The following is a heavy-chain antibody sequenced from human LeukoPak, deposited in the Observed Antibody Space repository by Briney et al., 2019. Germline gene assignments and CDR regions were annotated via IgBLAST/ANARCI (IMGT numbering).Heavy chain of an antibody. D-gene: IGHD6-13*01. CDR2: ISAYNGNT. J-gene: IGHJ4*02. CDR3: ARDRGRQQLVREFDY. V-gene: IGHV1-18*01. CDR1: GYTFTSYG. Sequence: ASVKVSSKASGYTFTSYGISWVRQAPGQGLEWMGWISAYNGNTNYAQKLQGRVTMTTDTSTSTAYMELRSLRSDDTAVYYCARDRGRQQLVREFDYWGQGTLVTVSS.